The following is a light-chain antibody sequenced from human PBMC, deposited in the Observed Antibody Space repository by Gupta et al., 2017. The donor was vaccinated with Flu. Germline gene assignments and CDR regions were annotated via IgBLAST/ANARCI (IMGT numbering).Light chain of an antibody. J-gene: IGLJ3*02. CDR1: SSNIGSNT. CDR3: AEWDDSLNGGV. CDR2: SNN. V-gene: IGLV1-44*01. Sequence: QSVLTQPPSASGTPGQRVTISCSGSSSNIGSNTVNWYQQLPGTAPKLLIYSNNQRPSGVPDRFSGYKSGTSASLAIRGLQSEDEADDYCAEWDDSLNGGVFGGGTKLTVL.